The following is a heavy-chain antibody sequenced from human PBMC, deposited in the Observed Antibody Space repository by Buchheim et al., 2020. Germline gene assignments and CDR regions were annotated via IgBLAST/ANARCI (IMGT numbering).Heavy chain of an antibody. CDR1: GFTFSTYA. V-gene: IGHV3-30-3*01. Sequence: QVQLVESGGGVVQPGRSLRLSCEASGFTFSTYAMHWVRQAPGKGLEWVTVISDDGNHKFYADSVKGRFTISRDNSKNMMYLQMNSLRTEDTAVYYCAREMTNRGSSLDYWGQGTL. D-gene: IGHD2-15*01. CDR2: ISDDGNHK. CDR3: AREMTNRGSSLDY. J-gene: IGHJ4*02.